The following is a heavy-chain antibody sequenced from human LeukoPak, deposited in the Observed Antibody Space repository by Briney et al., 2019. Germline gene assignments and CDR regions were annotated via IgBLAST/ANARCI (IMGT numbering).Heavy chain of an antibody. CDR3: ARGGGLDV. V-gene: IGHV3-7*03. J-gene: IGHJ6*02. CDR2: INHNGNVN. CDR1: GFIFSNYG. Sequence: GGSLRLSCAASGFIFSNYGMNWVRQAPGKGLEWVASINHNGNVNYYVDSVKGRFTISRDNAKNSLYLQMSNLRAEDTAVYFCARGGGLDVWGQGATVTVSS. D-gene: IGHD3-16*01.